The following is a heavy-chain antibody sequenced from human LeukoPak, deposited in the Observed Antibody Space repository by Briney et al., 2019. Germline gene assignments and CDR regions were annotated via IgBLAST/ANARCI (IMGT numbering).Heavy chain of an antibody. Sequence: SQTLSLTCTVSGVSINSGSYYWNWIRQSAGKGLEWIGHIYSTGSTNCNPSLKSRVTISLDTSRNQFSLKLNSVTAADTAVYYCARLTYDSNFDYWGQGTLVTVSS. CDR1: GVSINSGSYY. CDR2: IYSTGST. V-gene: IGHV4-61*09. CDR3: ARLTYDSNFDY. J-gene: IGHJ4*02. D-gene: IGHD3-22*01.